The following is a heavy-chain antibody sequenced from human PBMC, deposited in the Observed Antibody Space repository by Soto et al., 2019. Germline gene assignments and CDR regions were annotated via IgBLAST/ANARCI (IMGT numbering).Heavy chain of an antibody. J-gene: IGHJ4*02. D-gene: IGHD1-7*01. CDR3: AKDRNYPRDQFHY. CDR2: ISANGQGI. CDR1: GFTFSTYA. V-gene: IGHV3-23*01. Sequence: EVQPLESGGGLVQPGGSLRLSCAASGFTFSTYALSWVRQAPGKGLEWVSAISANGQGIYYADSVRGRFTISRDNSKNTIFLHMDSLRAEDTAVYYCAKDRNYPRDQFHYWGQGTLVTVSS.